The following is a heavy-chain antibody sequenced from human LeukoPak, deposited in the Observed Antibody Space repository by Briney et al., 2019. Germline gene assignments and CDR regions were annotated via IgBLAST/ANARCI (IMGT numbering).Heavy chain of an antibody. D-gene: IGHD3-22*01. V-gene: IGHV3-13*04. CDR2: IDTAGGT. CDR3: IRESNYYDSSTSPGYFDL. J-gene: IGHJ2*01. Sequence: PGGSLRLSCAASGFTFSTYDMHWVRQATGEGLEWVSAIDTAGGTYYPGSVKGRFTISRENSKNSLYLQMNSLRAGDTAVYYCIRESNYYDSSTSPGYFDLWGRGTLVTVSS. CDR1: GFTFSTYD.